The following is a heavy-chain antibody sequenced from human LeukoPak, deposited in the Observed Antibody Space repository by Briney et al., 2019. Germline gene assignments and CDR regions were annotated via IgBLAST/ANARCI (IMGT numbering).Heavy chain of an antibody. J-gene: IGHJ3*02. CDR1: GGSISSYY. Sequence: SETLSLTCTVSGGSISSYYWNWIRQPPGRGLEWIGYIYYSGSTSYNPSLKSRVTISVDTSKSLFSLRLNSVTDADTAVYYCARDGRATGAFDIWGQGTMVTVSS. CDR3: ARDGRATGAFDI. V-gene: IGHV4-59*01. CDR2: IYYSGST. D-gene: IGHD1-1*01.